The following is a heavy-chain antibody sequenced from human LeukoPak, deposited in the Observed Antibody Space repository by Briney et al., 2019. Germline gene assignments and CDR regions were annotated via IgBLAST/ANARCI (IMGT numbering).Heavy chain of an antibody. CDR1: GFSFSTYW. CDR2: INEHGSET. CDR3: AKDQSSYGFILYYGMDV. V-gene: IGHV3-7*03. D-gene: IGHD5-18*01. Sequence: GGSLRLSCAASGFSFSTYWMSWVRQAPGKGLEWVANINEHGSETYYVDSVKGRFTISRDNSKNTLYLQMNSLRAEDTAVYYCAKDQSSYGFILYYGMDVWGQGTTVTVSS. J-gene: IGHJ6*02.